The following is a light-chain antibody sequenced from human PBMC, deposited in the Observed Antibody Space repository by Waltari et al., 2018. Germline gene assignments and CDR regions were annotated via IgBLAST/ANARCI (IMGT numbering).Light chain of an antibody. CDR2: DVS. CDR3: QQRYSWPLT. Sequence: EIVLTQSPATLSLSPGERATLSCRASQSVRGYLAWYQQKPGQAPRLLIYDVSNRATGIPARFSSSGSGTDFTLTISSLEPEDFAVYYCQQRYSWPLTFGGGTKVEI. V-gene: IGKV3-11*01. J-gene: IGKJ4*01. CDR1: QSVRGY.